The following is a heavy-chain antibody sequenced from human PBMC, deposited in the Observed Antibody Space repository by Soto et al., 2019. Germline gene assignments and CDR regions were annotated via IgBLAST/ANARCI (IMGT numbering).Heavy chain of an antibody. CDR3: ARVPLINSGWYVGYFDY. CDR1: GGSVSSGSYY. J-gene: IGHJ4*02. Sequence: SETLSLTCTVSGGSVSSGSYYWSWIRQPPGKGLEWIGYIYYSGSTNYNPSLKSRVTISVDTSKNQFSLKLSSVTAADTAVYYCARVPLINSGWYVGYFDYWGQGTLVTSPQ. CDR2: IYYSGST. V-gene: IGHV4-61*01. D-gene: IGHD6-19*01.